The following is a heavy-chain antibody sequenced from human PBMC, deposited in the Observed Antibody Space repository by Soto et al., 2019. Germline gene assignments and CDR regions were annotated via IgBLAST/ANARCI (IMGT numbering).Heavy chain of an antibody. D-gene: IGHD3-10*01. Sequence: QVQLVESGGGVVQPGRSLRLSCAASGFTFSSYGMHWVRQAPGKGLERVAFISYDGINKYYADSVKGRFTISRGSSTNTLYLQMSGLRAEETAVYYCAKDRWVRQPRSYCDYWGQGTLVTVSS. V-gene: IGHV3-30*18. CDR3: AKDRWVRQPRSYCDY. J-gene: IGHJ4*02. CDR1: GFTFSSYG. CDR2: ISYDGINK.